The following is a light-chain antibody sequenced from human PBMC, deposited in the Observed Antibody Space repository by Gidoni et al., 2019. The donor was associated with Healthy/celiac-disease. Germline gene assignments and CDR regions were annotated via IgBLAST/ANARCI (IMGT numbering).Light chain of an antibody. J-gene: IGKJ2*01. CDR2: GAS. V-gene: IGKV3-20*01. Sequence: EIVLTQSPGTLSLSPVQRATLSCRASPSVSSIYLDWYQQKPGQAPRLLIYGASSSATGIPDRCSGSGSGTDFTLTISRLEPEDFAVYYWQKYGSSPRTFGHGTKLEIK. CDR1: PSVSSIY. CDR3: QKYGSSPRT.